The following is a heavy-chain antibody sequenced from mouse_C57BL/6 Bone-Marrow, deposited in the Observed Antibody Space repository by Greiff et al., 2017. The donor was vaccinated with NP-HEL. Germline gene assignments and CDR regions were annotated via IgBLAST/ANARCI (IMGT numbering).Heavy chain of an antibody. CDR2: IRLKSDNYAT. J-gene: IGHJ2*01. CDR3: TGPLYDFYPYYFDY. CDR1: GFTFSNYW. V-gene: IGHV6-3*01. Sequence: EVMLVESGGGLVQPGGSMKLSCVASGFTFSNYWMNWVCQSPEKGLEWVAQIRLKSDNYATHYAESVKGRFTISRDDSKSSVYLQMNNLRAEDTVIYYCTGPLYDFYPYYFDYWGQGTTLTVSS. D-gene: IGHD2-4*01.